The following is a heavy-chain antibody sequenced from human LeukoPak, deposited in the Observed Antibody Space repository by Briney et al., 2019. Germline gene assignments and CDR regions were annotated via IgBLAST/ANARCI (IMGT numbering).Heavy chain of an antibody. CDR2: ISVDNNK. V-gene: IGHV3-23*01. Sequence: PGGSLRLPCAASGFTFSSYAMSWVRQAPGKGLEWVSHISVDNNKWYADSVKGRFTISRDNSKNTLYLQMNSLRAEDTAVYYCAKEYSGSTYNWFDAWGQGTLVTVSS. CDR1: GFTFSSYA. J-gene: IGHJ5*02. CDR3: AKEYSGSTYNWFDA. D-gene: IGHD1-26*01.